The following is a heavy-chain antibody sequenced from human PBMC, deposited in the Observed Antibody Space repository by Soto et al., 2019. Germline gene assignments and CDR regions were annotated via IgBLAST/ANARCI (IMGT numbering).Heavy chain of an antibody. CDR3: TTLTYSSSSASDYYYYGMDV. V-gene: IGHV3-15*07. CDR2: IKSKTDGGTT. J-gene: IGHJ6*02. Sequence: EVQLVESGGVLEKPGGSRRLSCAASGFTFSNAWMNWVRQAPGKGLEWVGRIKSKTDGGTTDYAAPVKGRFTISRDDSKNTLYLQMNSLKTEDTAVYYCTTLTYSSSSASDYYYYGMDVWGQGTTVTVSS. D-gene: IGHD6-6*01. CDR1: GFTFSNAW.